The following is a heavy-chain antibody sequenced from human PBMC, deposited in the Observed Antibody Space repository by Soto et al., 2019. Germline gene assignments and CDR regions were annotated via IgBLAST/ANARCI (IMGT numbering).Heavy chain of an antibody. D-gene: IGHD3-16*02. CDR3: ARGPVTYYDYVWGSYRSPFDY. V-gene: IGHV1-69*13. CDR1: GGTFSSYA. CDR2: IIPIFGTA. J-gene: IGHJ4*02. Sequence: GASVKVSCKASGGTFSSYAIRWVRQAPGQGLEWMGGIIPIFGTANYAQKFQGRVTITADESTSTAYMELSSLRSEDTAVYYCARGPVTYYDYVWGSYRSPFDYWGQGTMVTVSS.